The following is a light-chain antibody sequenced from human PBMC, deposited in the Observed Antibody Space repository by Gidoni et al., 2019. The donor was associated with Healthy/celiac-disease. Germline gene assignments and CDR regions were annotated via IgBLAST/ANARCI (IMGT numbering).Light chain of an antibody. CDR3: SSYAGSNIV. J-gene: IGLJ1*01. Sequence: QSALPQPPSASGSPGQSVPISCTGTSSDVGGYNYVSWYQQHPGKAPKLMIYEVSKRPSGVPDRFSGSKSGNTASLTVSGLQAEDEADYYCSSYAGSNIVFGTGTKVTVL. CDR2: EVS. V-gene: IGLV2-8*01. CDR1: SSDVGGYNY.